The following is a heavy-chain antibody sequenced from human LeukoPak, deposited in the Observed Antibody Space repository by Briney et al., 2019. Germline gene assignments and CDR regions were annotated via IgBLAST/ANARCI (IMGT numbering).Heavy chain of an antibody. CDR2: ISYDGSNK. CDR1: GFTFSSYA. V-gene: IGHV3-30*04. D-gene: IGHD2-15*01. Sequence: GRSLRLSCAASGFTFSSYAMHWVRQAPGKGLEWVAGISYDGSNKYYADSVKGRFTISRDNSKNTLYLQMNSLRAEDTAVYYCARRGCSGGSCYSRYFLVGTDGLDYWGQGTLVTVSS. J-gene: IGHJ4*02. CDR3: ARRGCSGGSCYSRYFLVGTDGLDY.